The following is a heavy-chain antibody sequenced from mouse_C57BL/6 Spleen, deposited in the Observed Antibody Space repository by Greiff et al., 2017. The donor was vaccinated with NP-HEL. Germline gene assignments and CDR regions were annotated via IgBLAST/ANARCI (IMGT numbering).Heavy chain of an antibody. D-gene: IGHD1-1*01. Sequence: QVQLQQSGAELVKPGASVKLSCKASGYTFTEYTIHWVKQRSGQGLEWIGWFYPGSGSIKYNEKFKDKGTLTADKSSSTVYMELSRLTSEASAVYFCARHGAATVVATDWYFDVWGTGTTVTVSS. V-gene: IGHV1-62-2*01. CDR2: FYPGSGSI. CDR1: GYTFTEYT. CDR3: ARHGAATVVATDWYFDV. J-gene: IGHJ1*03.